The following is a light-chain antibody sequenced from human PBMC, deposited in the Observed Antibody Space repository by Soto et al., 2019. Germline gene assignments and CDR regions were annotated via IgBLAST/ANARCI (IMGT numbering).Light chain of an antibody. CDR1: QSVSSN. J-gene: IGKJ1*01. CDR3: QKYNNCPRT. Sequence: EIVMTQSPATLSVSPGERATLSCRASQSVSSNLAWYQQKPGQAPRLLIYGASTRATGIPARFSGSGSGTECTLSSSSLQSEDFEVYYCQKYNNCPRTFGQGTKLEIK. CDR2: GAS. V-gene: IGKV3-15*01.